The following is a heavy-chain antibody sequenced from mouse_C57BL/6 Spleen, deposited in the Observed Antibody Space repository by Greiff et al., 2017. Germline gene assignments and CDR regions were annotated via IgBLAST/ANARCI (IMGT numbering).Heavy chain of an antibody. Sequence: QVQLKQSGPELAKPGASVKLSCKASGYTFTSYCMHWVKQRPGQGLEWIGYINPSSGYTKYNQKFKDKATLTADQSSSTAYMQLSSLTSEDSAVXYGARNQYSEGGYWGKGTTLTVSS. CDR1: GYTFTSYC. D-gene: IGHD2-12*01. J-gene: IGHJ2*01. CDR2: INPSSGYT. CDR3: ARNQYSEGGY. V-gene: IGHV1-7*01.